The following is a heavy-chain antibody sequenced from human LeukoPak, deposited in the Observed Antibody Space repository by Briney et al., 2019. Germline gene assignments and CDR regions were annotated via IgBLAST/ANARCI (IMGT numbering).Heavy chain of an antibody. V-gene: IGHV1-69*06. J-gene: IGHJ4*02. CDR2: IIPIFGTA. CDR1: GGTFSSYA. Sequence: ASVKVSCKASGGTFSSYATSWVRQAPGQGLEWMGGIIPIFGTANYAQKFQGRVTITADKSTSTAYMELSSLRSEDTAVYCCAILSGYSYGYMGYWGQGTLVTVSS. D-gene: IGHD5-18*01. CDR3: AILSGYSYGYMGY.